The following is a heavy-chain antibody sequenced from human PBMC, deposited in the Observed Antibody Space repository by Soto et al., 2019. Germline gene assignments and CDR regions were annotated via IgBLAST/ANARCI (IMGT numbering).Heavy chain of an antibody. J-gene: IGHJ6*02. CDR2: IIPVFRSA. CDR3: ARRYCASDNCPLFYYFVDL. CDR1: GGTFNKFA. V-gene: IGHV1-69*01. D-gene: IGHD2-21*02. Sequence: VQLVQSGAEVKKTGSSVKVSCKASGGTFNKFAFSWVRQAPGQGFEWMGGIIPVFRSANYAQRFRGRITITADEYTSTVYLYLNDLRSDDTAVYYCARRYCASDNCPLFYYFVDLWGLGTTVTDSS.